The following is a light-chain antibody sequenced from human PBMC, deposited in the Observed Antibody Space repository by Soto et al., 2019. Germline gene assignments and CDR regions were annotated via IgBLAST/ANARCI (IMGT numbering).Light chain of an antibody. J-gene: IGLJ2*01. CDR3: SSYMSNNTPG. V-gene: IGLV2-14*01. Sequence: QSVLAQPASLSGSPGPSIAISCSGTSRDVGEYKSVSWYQHHPGKDPKLVIFEVSNRPSGVSNRVSGSKSGNTASLDISGLQGEDEADYYCSSYMSNNTPGLAGGPNLTVL. CDR2: EVS. CDR1: SRDVGEYKS.